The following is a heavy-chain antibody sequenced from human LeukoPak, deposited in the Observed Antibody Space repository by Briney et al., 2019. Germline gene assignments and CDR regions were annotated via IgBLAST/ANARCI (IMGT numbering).Heavy chain of an antibody. CDR3: ASGGDYFY. CDR1: GDSIRSYY. V-gene: IGHV4-4*07. D-gene: IGHD4-17*01. J-gene: IGHJ4*02. Sequence: PSETLSLTCTVSGDSIRSYYWSWIRQSAGKGLEWLGRINNSGSIIYNPSLRSRLTMSLDTSRNQFSLKLSSVTAADTAVYYCASGGDYFYWGQGTLVTVSS. CDR2: INNSGSI.